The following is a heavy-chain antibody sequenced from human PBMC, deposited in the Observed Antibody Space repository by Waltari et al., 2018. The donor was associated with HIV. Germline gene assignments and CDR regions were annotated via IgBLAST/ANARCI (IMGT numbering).Heavy chain of an antibody. V-gene: IGHV3-30*01. J-gene: IGHJ6*02. Sequence: QVQLVESGGGVVQPGGSLRVSCEASGFSFNSYSMHWVRRGPGKGLEWVAVMSDDGRKEYYADSVKGRFTISRENSKNTLYLEMNSLRVEDTAVYFCARSWYYDSSPYGMDIWGQGTTVTVSS. D-gene: IGHD3-22*01. CDR2: MSDDGRKE. CDR3: ARSWYYDSSPYGMDI. CDR1: GFSFNSYS.